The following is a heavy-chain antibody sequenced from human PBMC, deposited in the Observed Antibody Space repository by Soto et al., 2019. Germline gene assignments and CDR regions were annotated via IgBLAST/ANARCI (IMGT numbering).Heavy chain of an antibody. CDR1: GGTFSSYT. CDR2: IIPILGIA. J-gene: IGHJ4*02. V-gene: IGHV1-69*04. CDR3: ARDTDYDILTGYHPDYFDY. D-gene: IGHD3-9*01. Sequence: SVKVSCKASGGTFSSYTISWVRQAPGQGLEWMGRIIPILGIANYAQKFQGRVTITADKSTSTAYMELSSLRSEDTAVYYCARDTDYDILTGYHPDYFDYWGQGTLVTVSS.